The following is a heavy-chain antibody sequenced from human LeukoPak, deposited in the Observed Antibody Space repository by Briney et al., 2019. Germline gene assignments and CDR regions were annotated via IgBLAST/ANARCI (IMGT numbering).Heavy chain of an antibody. V-gene: IGHV4-34*01. J-gene: IGHJ4*02. D-gene: IGHD2-21*02. CDR1: GASFSSYY. CDR2: ISHSGSA. CDR3: ARALGDWGPTD. Sequence: SETLSLTCAVSGASFSSYYWSWIRQTPGKGLEWIGEISHSGSANYNPSLKSRVIVSRDTSKNQFSLKLNSVTAADTAVYYCARALGDWGPTDWGQGTLVTVSS.